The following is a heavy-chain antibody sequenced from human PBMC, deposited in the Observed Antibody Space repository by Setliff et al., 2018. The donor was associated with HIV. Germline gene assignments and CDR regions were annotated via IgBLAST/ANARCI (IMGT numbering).Heavy chain of an antibody. Sequence: SDTLSLTCTVSGGSISNYYWGWVRQPPGKGLEWIGSLYYGGTTHHNPSLESRVATSVDTSKNQFSLKLSSVTAADTAVYYCARIVRWELVATSTFFYYYMDVWGKGTTVTVSS. D-gene: IGHD1-26*01. CDR2: LYYGGTT. CDR3: ARIVRWELVATSTFFYYYMDV. CDR1: GGSISNYY. J-gene: IGHJ6*03. V-gene: IGHV4-59*08.